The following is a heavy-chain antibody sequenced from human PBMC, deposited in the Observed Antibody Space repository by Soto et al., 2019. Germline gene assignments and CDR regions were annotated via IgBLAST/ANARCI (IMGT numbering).Heavy chain of an antibody. CDR2: ISGSGGST. V-gene: IGHV3-23*01. Sequence: PGGSLRLSCAASGFTFSSYAMSWVRQAPGKGLEWVSAISGSGGSTYYADSVKGRFTISRDNSRNTLYLQMNSLRAEDTAVYYCATHGGLYVVVVVAATPDAFDIWGQGTMVTVSS. D-gene: IGHD2-15*01. J-gene: IGHJ3*02. CDR3: ATHGGLYVVVVVAATPDAFDI. CDR1: GFTFSSYA.